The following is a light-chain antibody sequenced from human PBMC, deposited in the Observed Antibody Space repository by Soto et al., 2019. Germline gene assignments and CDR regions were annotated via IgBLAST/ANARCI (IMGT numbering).Light chain of an antibody. J-gene: IGKJ4*01. V-gene: IGKV3-15*01. CDR1: QSVSSN. CDR3: QQYNVWPLT. Sequence: EIVMTKSPATLSVSPGERATLSCRASQSVSSNVAWYQQKPGQTPKLLIYVASTRATGIPARFSGSGSGTEFTLTISSLQSEDFAVYYCQQYNVWPLTFGGGTKVEFK. CDR2: VAS.